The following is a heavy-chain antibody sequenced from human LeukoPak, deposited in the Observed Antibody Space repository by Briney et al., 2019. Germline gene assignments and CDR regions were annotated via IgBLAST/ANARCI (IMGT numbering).Heavy chain of an antibody. V-gene: IGHV4-34*01. J-gene: IGHJ6*03. CDR2: VNHIGGT. CDR3: AREVNDFWSGYLPSYYYYMDV. D-gene: IGHD3-3*01. Sequence: NASETLSLTFAVYGASFGGDYWGWIRQPPGKRVEWGGGVNHIGGTNYNPPLKSRVTISVDTSKNQFSLKLSSVTAADTAVYYCAREVNDFWSGYLPSYYYYMDVWGKGTTVTVSS. CDR1: GASFGGDY.